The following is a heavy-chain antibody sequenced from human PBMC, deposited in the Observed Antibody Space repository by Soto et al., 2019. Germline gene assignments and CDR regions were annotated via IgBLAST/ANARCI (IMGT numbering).Heavy chain of an antibody. D-gene: IGHD3-3*01. Sequence: EVQLVESGGGLVKPGGSLRLSCAASGFTFSNAWMSWVRQAPGKGLEWVGRIKSKTDGGTTDYAAPVKGRFTISRDDSKNTLYLQMNSLIIEDTAVYYCTTGVRSITMFDYWGQGTLVTVSS. CDR3: TTGVRSITMFDY. V-gene: IGHV3-15*01. CDR1: GFTFSNAW. J-gene: IGHJ4*02. CDR2: IKSKTDGGTT.